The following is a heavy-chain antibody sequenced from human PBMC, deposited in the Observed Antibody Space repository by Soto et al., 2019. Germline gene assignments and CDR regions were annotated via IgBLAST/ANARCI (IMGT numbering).Heavy chain of an antibody. CDR3: SRRYSSGWSLPFDY. Sequence: QVQLVESGGGVVQPGRSLRLSCAASEFTFNTYTMHWVRQAPGKGLEWVATTSYDEKNKYHADSVKGRFTISRDNSKNTRYLQMNNLITEDTAVYYYSRRYSSGWSLPFDYWGQGTLVTVSS. CDR1: EFTFNTYT. D-gene: IGHD6-19*01. V-gene: IGHV3-30*04. CDR2: TSYDEKNK. J-gene: IGHJ4*02.